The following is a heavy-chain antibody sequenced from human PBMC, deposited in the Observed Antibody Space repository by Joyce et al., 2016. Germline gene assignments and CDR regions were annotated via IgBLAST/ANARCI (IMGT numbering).Heavy chain of an antibody. J-gene: IGHJ4*02. CDR3: ARVISHSNFDT. Sequence: EWMGNIYPGDSRTRYSPSFQGQVTISADKSINTAYLHWSSLKASDTAIYYCARVISHSNFDTWGQGTLVTVSS. CDR2: IYPGDSRT. D-gene: IGHD2-21*01. V-gene: IGHV5-51*01.